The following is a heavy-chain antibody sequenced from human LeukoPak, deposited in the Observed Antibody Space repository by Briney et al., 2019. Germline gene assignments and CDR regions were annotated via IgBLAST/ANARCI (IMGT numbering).Heavy chain of an antibody. J-gene: IGHJ3*02. Sequence: PGGSLRLSCAASGFTFSSYWMHWVRQAPGKGLVWVSRINSDGSSASYADSVKGRFTISRDNAKNTLYLQMNSLRAEDTAVYYCARETVYYDSSGSDAFDIWGQGTMVTVSS. CDR3: ARETVYYDSSGSDAFDI. D-gene: IGHD3-22*01. V-gene: IGHV3-74*01. CDR2: INSDGSSA. CDR1: GFTFSSYW.